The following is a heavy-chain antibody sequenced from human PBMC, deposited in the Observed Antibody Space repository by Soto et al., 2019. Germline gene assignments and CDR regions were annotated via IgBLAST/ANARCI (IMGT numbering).Heavy chain of an antibody. CDR1: GGSFSGYS. CDR3: ARDKITGLFDY. J-gene: IGHJ4*02. D-gene: IGHD2-8*02. CDR2: INHSGST. V-gene: IGHV4-34*01. Sequence: SETLSLTCAFYGGSFSGYSWTWIRQPPGTGLGWVGEINHSGSTNYNPSLKSRVTISVDTSKNQFSLKLTSVTAADTAVYYCARDKITGLFDYWGQGTLVTVSS.